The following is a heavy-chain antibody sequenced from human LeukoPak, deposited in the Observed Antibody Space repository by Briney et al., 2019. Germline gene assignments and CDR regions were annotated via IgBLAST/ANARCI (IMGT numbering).Heavy chain of an antibody. CDR2: ISYDGSNK. CDR1: GFTFSSYG. Sequence: GGSLRLSCAASGFTFSSYGMHWVRQAPGKGLEWVAVISYDGSNKYYADSVKGRFTISRDNSKNTLYLQMNSLRAEDTAVYYCAKDSVRSYYYYYGMDVWGQGTTVTVSS. V-gene: IGHV3-30*18. CDR3: AKDSVRSYYYYYGMDV. J-gene: IGHJ6*02. D-gene: IGHD1-26*01.